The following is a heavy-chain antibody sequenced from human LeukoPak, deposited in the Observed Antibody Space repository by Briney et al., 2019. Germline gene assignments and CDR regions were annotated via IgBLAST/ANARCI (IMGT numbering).Heavy chain of an antibody. CDR3: ASFTGGVVLRYFDS. CDR2: IYYSGST. CDR1: GGSISSSSYY. D-gene: IGHD3-16*01. J-gene: IGHJ4*02. V-gene: IGHV4-39*01. Sequence: SETLSLTCTVSGGSISSSSYYWGWIRRPPGKGLEWIGSIYYSGSTYYNPSLKSRVTISVDTSKNQFSLKLSSVTAADTAVYYCASFTGGVVLRYFDSWGQGTLVIVSS.